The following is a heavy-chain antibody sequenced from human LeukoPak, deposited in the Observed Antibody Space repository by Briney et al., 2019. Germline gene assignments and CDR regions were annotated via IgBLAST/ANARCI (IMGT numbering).Heavy chain of an antibody. Sequence: ASVKVSFKASGYTFTSYGISWVGQAPGQGLEWMGWISAYNGNTNYAQKLQGRVTMTTDTSTSTAYMELRSLRSDDTAVYYCARKVYYGSGNIGGLGWFDPWGQGTLVTVSS. J-gene: IGHJ5*02. V-gene: IGHV1-18*01. CDR3: ARKVYYGSGNIGGLGWFDP. D-gene: IGHD3-10*01. CDR1: GYTFTSYG. CDR2: ISAYNGNT.